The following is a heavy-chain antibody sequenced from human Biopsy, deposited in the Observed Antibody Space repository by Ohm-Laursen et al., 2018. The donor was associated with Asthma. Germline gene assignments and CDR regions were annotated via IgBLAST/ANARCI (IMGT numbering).Heavy chain of an antibody. V-gene: IGHV1-69*13. CDR3: ARKAGSCISKTCYSLDF. CDR1: GGTFNTYV. J-gene: IGHJ4*02. Sequence: SVKVSCKSLGGTFNTYVIGWVRQAPGQGLEWMGGINSVFGTTTYPQKFQDRVTITADDSTSTVYMELSSPRSEDTAVYYCARKAGSCISKTCYSLDFWGQGTLVTVSS. D-gene: IGHD2-2*01. CDR2: INSVFGTT.